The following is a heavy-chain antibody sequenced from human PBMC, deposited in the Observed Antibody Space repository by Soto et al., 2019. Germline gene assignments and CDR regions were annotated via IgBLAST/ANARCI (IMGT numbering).Heavy chain of an antibody. CDR1: GFTFSSHA. Sequence: GGSLRLSCAASGFTFSSHAMSWVRQAPGKGLEWVSAISGSGGSTYYADSVKGRFTISRDNSKNTLYLQMNSLRAEDTAVYYCAKPYSGWSEFDYWGQGTLVTVSS. CDR3: AKPYSGWSEFDY. CDR2: ISGSGGST. J-gene: IGHJ4*02. V-gene: IGHV3-23*01. D-gene: IGHD6-19*01.